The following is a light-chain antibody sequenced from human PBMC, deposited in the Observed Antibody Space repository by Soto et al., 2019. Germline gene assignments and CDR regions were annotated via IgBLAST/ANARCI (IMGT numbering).Light chain of an antibody. CDR2: VAS. J-gene: IGKJ5*01. Sequence: DIQMTQSPSSLSASVGDSVTITCRASQSINIYLSWYQQKPGKAPKLLINVASTLQGGVPSRFSGSGSGTEFTLTITSLQPEDFATYYCQQSYGTPITFGQGTRLEIK. V-gene: IGKV1-39*01. CDR1: QSINIY. CDR3: QQSYGTPIT.